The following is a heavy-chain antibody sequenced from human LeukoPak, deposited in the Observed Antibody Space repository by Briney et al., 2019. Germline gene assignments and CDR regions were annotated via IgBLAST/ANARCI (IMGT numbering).Heavy chain of an antibody. CDR1: GFTFSSYG. Sequence: GGSLRLSCAASGFTFSSYGMHWVRRAPGKGLEWVAFIRYDGSNKYYADSVKGRFTISRDNSKNTLYLQMNSLRAEDTAVYYCAKVAFYSSGWYDWFDPWGQGTLVTVSS. CDR3: AKVAFYSSGWYDWFDP. J-gene: IGHJ5*02. CDR2: IRYDGSNK. D-gene: IGHD6-19*01. V-gene: IGHV3-30*02.